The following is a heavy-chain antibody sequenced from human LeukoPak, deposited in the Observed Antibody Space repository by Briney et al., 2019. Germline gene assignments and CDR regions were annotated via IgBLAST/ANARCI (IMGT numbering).Heavy chain of an antibody. D-gene: IGHD4-17*01. Sequence: PGGSLRLSCAASGVTFNKYWMSWVRQAPGKGLEWVANIKQDGSEKYYVDSVKGRFTISRDSAKNSVYLQMNSLRAEDTAVYYCAREGDYGDSDYWGQGTLVTVSS. CDR2: IKQDGSEK. V-gene: IGHV3-7*01. J-gene: IGHJ4*02. CDR1: GVTFNKYW. CDR3: AREGDYGDSDY.